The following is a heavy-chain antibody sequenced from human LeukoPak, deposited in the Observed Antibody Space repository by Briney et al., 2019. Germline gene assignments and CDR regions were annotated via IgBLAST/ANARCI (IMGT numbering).Heavy chain of an antibody. CDR1: GFTFSTSG. D-gene: IGHD4-17*01. V-gene: IGHV3-23*01. CDR2: IADST. J-gene: IGHJ4*02. CDR3: ARDDYGDYGGPF. Sequence: GGSLRLSCEASGFTFSTSGMTWVRQAPGKGLEWVSAIADSTYYADSVRGRFTISRDNSKNTLYLQMSSLRAEDTAVYYCARDDYGDYGGPFWGQGTLVTVSS.